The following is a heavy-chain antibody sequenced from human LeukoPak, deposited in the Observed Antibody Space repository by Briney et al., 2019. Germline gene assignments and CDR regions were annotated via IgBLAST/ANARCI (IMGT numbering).Heavy chain of an antibody. V-gene: IGHV4-61*02. CDR2: IYTSGST. CDR3: AREGYSSGWTDFDY. Sequence: SETLSLTCTVSGGSISSGSYYWSWIRQPAGTGLEWIGRIYTSGSTNYNPSLKSRVTMSVDTSKNQFSLKLSSVTAADTAVYYCAREGYSSGWTDFDYWGQGTLVTVSS. J-gene: IGHJ4*02. D-gene: IGHD6-19*01. CDR1: GGSISSGSYY.